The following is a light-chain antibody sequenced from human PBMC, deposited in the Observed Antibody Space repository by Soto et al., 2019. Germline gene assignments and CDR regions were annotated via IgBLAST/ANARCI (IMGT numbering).Light chain of an antibody. Sequence: EIVLTQSRGTLSLSPGERATLSCRASQSVSSSYLAWYQQKPGQAPRLLIYGASNRATGIPVRFSGSGSGTDFTLTISRLEPEDFAVYYCQQYSNSMYIFGPGTKLEIK. CDR1: QSVSSSY. V-gene: IGKV3-20*01. CDR2: GAS. J-gene: IGKJ2*01. CDR3: QQYSNSMYI.